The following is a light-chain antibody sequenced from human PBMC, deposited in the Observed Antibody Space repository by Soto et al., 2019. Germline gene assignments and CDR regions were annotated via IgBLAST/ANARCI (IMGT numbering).Light chain of an antibody. J-gene: IGLJ2*01. CDR1: SSNIRSNY. CDR2: WNN. Sequence: QSVLTQPPSTSGTPGQRVTISCSGSSSNIRSNYVYWYQQLPGTAPKLLIYWNNLRPSGVPDRFSGSKSGTSASLAISGLRYEDEADYFCAAWDDSLSGHVVFGGGTKLTVL. V-gene: IGLV1-47*01. CDR3: AAWDDSLSGHVV.